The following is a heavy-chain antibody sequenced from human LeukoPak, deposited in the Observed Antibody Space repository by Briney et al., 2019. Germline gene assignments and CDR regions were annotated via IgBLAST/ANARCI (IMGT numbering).Heavy chain of an antibody. CDR3: ARARGGIFGPSLYGMDV. CDR1: GGSISSYY. V-gene: IGHV4-59*01. D-gene: IGHD3-3*01. Sequence: SETLSLTCTVSGGSISSYYWSWIRQPPGKGLEWIGYIYYSGSTNYNPSLKSRVTISVDTSKNQFSLKLSSVTAADTAVYYCARARGGIFGPSLYGMDVWGQGTTVTVSS. CDR2: IYYSGST. J-gene: IGHJ6*02.